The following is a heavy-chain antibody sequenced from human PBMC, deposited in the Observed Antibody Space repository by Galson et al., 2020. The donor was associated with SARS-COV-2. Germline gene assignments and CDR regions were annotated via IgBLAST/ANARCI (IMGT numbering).Heavy chain of an antibody. J-gene: IGHJ4*02. Sequence: GGSLRLSCVGSGFTFNTYPMHWVRQAPGKGLEYVSGINNQGDVTYFANSVMGRFDISRDNSKNTLYLHMGCLRVEDRAVYYCARGRIGYYDRALPDYWGQGTLVTVSS. D-gene: IGHD3-10*02. CDR1: GFTFNTYP. CDR3: ARGRIGYYDRALPDY. V-gene: IGHV3-64*01. CDR2: INNQGDVT.